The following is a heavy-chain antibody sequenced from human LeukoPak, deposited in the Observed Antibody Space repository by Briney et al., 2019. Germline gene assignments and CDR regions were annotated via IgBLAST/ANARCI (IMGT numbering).Heavy chain of an antibody. CDR3: AKRLNSGYADY. V-gene: IGHV3-23*01. Sequence: PGGSLRLSCAASGFTFSSYAMSWVRQAPGKGLEWVSSISGSVSTTYYTDSVKGRFTISRDNSKNTLYLQMNSLRGEDTAVYYCAKRLNSGYADYWGQGTLVTVSS. D-gene: IGHD5-12*01. CDR1: GFTFSSYA. J-gene: IGHJ4*02. CDR2: ISGSVSTT.